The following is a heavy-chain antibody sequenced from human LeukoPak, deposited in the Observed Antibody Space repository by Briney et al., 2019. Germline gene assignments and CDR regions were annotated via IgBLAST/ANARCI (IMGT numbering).Heavy chain of an antibody. CDR2: ISAYNGNT. CDR1: VYTFTSYG. J-gene: IGHJ4*02. Sequence: ASVKVSCKASVYTFTSYGISWVRQAPGQGLEWMGWISAYNGNTNYAQKLQGRVTMTTDTSTSTAYMELRSLRSDDTAVYYCARDLGYCSRTSCYIWAYFDYWGQGTLVTVSS. V-gene: IGHV1-18*01. CDR3: ARDLGYCSRTSCYIWAYFDY. D-gene: IGHD2-2*02.